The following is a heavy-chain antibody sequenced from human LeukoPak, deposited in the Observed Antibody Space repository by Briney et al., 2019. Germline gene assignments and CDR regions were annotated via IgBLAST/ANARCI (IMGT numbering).Heavy chain of an antibody. CDR1: GFSFSTYA. D-gene: IGHD3-22*01. J-gene: IGHJ4*02. CDR3: AIDPDSSGWMGGDYFDY. Sequence: GGSLRLSCAASGFSFSTYAMSWVRQAPGKGLEFVSSVGAGGGSTYYADSVKGRFAISRDNSASTLYLQMNSLRADDTAIYFCAIDPDSSGWMGGDYFDYWGQGTLVTVSS. CDR2: VGAGGGST. V-gene: IGHV3-23*01.